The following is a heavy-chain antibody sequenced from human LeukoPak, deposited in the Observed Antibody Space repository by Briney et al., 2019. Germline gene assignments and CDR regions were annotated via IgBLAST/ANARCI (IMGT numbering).Heavy chain of an antibody. CDR1: GFTFSSYW. D-gene: IGHD3-3*01. CDR2: IKQDGSEK. V-gene: IGHV3-7*01. J-gene: IGHJ4*02. CDR3: ARVMGDFWSGYHFDY. Sequence: GGSLRLSSAASGFTFSSYWMSWVRQAPGKGLEWVANIKQDGSEKYYVDSVKGRFTISRDNAKNSLYLQMNSLRAEDTAVYYCARVMGDFWSGYHFDYWGQGTLVTVSS.